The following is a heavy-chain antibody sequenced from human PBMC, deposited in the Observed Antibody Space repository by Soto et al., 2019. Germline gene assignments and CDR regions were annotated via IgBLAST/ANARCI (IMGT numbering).Heavy chain of an antibody. J-gene: IGHJ4*02. D-gene: IGHD3-22*01. Sequence: HPGGSLRLSCAASGFTFRSYAMSWVRQAPGKGLEWVSAISGSGGSTYYADSVKGRFTISRDNSKNTLYLQMNSLRAEDTAVYYCAKLPVGGPYTMIVVPMGGYFDYWGQGTLVTISS. CDR2: ISGSGGST. V-gene: IGHV3-23*01. CDR3: AKLPVGGPYTMIVVPMGGYFDY. CDR1: GFTFRSYA.